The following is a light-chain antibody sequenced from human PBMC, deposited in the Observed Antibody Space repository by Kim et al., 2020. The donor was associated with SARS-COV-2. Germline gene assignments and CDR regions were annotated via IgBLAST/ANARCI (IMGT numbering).Light chain of an antibody. J-gene: IGKJ4*01. CDR3: KQYYDAPLT. V-gene: IGKV4-1*01. Sequence: ATINCKASQCVLYRSNTKNDLAWFQQKPGQPPKLLIYWASTRESGVPDRFSGSGSGTEFTLTISSLQAEDVAVYYCKQYYDAPLTFGGGTKLEIK. CDR2: WAS. CDR1: QCVLYRSNTKND.